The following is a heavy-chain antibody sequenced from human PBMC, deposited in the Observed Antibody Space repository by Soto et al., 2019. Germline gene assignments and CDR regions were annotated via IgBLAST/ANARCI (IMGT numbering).Heavy chain of an antibody. CDR1: GGSLTNYF. D-gene: IGHD2-21*02. Sequence: QVQLQESGPGLVEPSETLSLTCTVSGGSLTNYFWTWIRQSPGKGLEWIAYIRYSGKTDYNPSLKSRVTISLDTPKNLCSLKLTSVTAADTAMYYCARFQYTVVTPFDLWGQGTMVIVSS. CDR2: IRYSGKT. J-gene: IGHJ3*01. CDR3: ARFQYTVVTPFDL. V-gene: IGHV4-59*01.